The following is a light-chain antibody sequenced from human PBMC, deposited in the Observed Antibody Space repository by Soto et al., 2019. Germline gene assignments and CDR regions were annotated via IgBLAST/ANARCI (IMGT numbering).Light chain of an antibody. J-gene: IGKJ1*01. CDR1: QSVLYSSNNKNY. CDR3: QQYYSTPPT. V-gene: IGKV4-1*01. Sequence: IVMAQSSECLAVSLGERATINCKSSQSVLYSSNNKNYLAWYQQKPGQPPKLLIYWASTRESGVPDRFSGSGSGTDFTLTISSLQAEDVAVYYCQQYYSTPPTVGQGTRWIA. CDR2: WAS.